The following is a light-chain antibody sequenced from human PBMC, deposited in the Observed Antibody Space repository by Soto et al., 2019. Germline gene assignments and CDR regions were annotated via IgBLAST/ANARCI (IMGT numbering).Light chain of an antibody. CDR1: QSVSSN. Sequence: EIVMTQSPATLSVSPGHRATLSCRASQSVSSNLAWYQQKPGQAPRLLIYGASTRATGIPVRFSGGGSGTEFTLTISSLQSEDFAVYYCQQYNNWPQTFGQGAKLEIK. J-gene: IGKJ2*01. CDR2: GAS. CDR3: QQYNNWPQT. V-gene: IGKV3-15*01.